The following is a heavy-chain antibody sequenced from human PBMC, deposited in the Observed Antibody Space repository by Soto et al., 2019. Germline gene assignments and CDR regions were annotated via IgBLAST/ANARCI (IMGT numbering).Heavy chain of an antibody. J-gene: IGHJ6*01. CDR1: GFTFSDHY. D-gene: IGHD1-1*01. CDR3: TRGLLGRATSSTFHGMDV. CDR2: SRNRVNSHTT. Sequence: EVQLVESGGGLVQPGGSLRLSCAASGFTFSDHYMDWVRQAPGKGLEWVARSRNRVNSHTTEYAASVKGRFTISRDESKSSLDPQMNSLKIEDTAVYYCTRGLLGRATSSTFHGMDVWGQGTRVTVSS. V-gene: IGHV3-72*01.